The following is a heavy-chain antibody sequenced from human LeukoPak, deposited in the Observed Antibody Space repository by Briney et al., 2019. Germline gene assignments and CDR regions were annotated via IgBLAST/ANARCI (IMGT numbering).Heavy chain of an antibody. V-gene: IGHV3-30-3*01. J-gene: IGHJ4*02. CDR1: GFTFSPYA. Sequence: GGSLRLSCAASGFTFSPYAMHWVRQAPGKGLEWVALISYDGSNKYYADSVKGRFTISRDNSKNTLYLQMNSLRAEDTAVYYCAKDQSKEYQLLLLYYFDYWGQGTLVTVSS. D-gene: IGHD2-2*01. CDR2: ISYDGSNK. CDR3: AKDQSKEYQLLLLYYFDY.